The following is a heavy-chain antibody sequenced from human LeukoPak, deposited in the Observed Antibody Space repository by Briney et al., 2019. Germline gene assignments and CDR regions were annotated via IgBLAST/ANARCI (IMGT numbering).Heavy chain of an antibody. CDR3: ARGGGDS. V-gene: IGHV3-7*01. CDR1: RFTSSTSR. Sequence: GGSLRHSRAASRFTSSTSRMSWVRQAPGKGLEWVAMITQEESERYYVDSVKGRFIISRDNVKSSLYLQMNSLRAEDTAVYYCARGGGDSWGQGTLVTVSS. CDR2: ITQEESER. J-gene: IGHJ4*02. D-gene: IGHD3-3*01.